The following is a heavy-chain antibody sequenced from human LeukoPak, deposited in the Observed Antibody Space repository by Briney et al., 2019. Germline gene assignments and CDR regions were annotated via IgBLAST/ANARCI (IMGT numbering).Heavy chain of an antibody. V-gene: IGHV1-18*01. J-gene: IGHJ3*02. Sequence: GPSVKVACKPSAYALTSYGISWVRPAPGQGLEWMGWISAYNGNTNYAPKLQGRVTMTTDTSTSTAYMELRSLRSDDTAVYYCAREDCSGGSCYSLSLTPVFHVFDIWGQGRMVTVSS. CDR1: AYALTSYG. D-gene: IGHD2-15*01. CDR2: ISAYNGNT. CDR3: AREDCSGGSCYSLSLTPVFHVFDI.